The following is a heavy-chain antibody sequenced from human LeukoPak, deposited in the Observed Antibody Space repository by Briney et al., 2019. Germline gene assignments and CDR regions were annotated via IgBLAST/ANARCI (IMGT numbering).Heavy chain of an antibody. Sequence: NASETLSLTCTVSGGSISSHYWSWIRQPPGKGLEWIGYIYYSGSTNYNPSLKSRVTISVDTSKNQFSLKLSSVTAADTAVYYCASGAGWLIDYWGQGTLVSVSS. J-gene: IGHJ4*02. D-gene: IGHD6-19*01. CDR2: IYYSGST. V-gene: IGHV4-59*11. CDR1: GGSISSHY. CDR3: ASGAGWLIDY.